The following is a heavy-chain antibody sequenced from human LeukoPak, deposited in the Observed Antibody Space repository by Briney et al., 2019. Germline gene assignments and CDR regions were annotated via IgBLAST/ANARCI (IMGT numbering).Heavy chain of an antibody. Sequence: SETLSLTCSVSGGSISSSSYYWGWLRQPPGKGLEWIGSIYYSGSTYYNPSLNSRVTISVDTSKNQFSLKLSSVTAADTAVYFCARAYSSSWYFNWFDPWGQGTQVTVSS. CDR3: ARAYSSSWYFNWFDP. J-gene: IGHJ5*02. V-gene: IGHV4-39*07. CDR1: GGSISSSSYY. CDR2: IYYSGST. D-gene: IGHD6-13*01.